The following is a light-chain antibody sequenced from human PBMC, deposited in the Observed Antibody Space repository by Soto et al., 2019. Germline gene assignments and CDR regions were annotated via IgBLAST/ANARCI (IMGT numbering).Light chain of an antibody. CDR2: AAS. CDR3: QQSSAVPYT. J-gene: IGKJ2*01. V-gene: IGKV1-39*01. CDR1: RDISQY. Sequence: DVQMTQSPSSLFASIGDRVTLTCRSSRDISQYLNWYQQRPGNAPTVLIYAASVLQDGVPSRFSGAGSGTDFSLTISSLQREDSATYFCQQSSAVPYTFGRGTKL.